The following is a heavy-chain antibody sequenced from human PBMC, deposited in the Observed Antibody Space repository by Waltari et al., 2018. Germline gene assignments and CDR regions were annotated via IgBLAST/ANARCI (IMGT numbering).Heavy chain of an antibody. J-gene: IGHJ6*02. V-gene: IGHV1-69*13. Sequence: QVQLVQSGAEVKKPGSSVKVSCKASGGTFSSYPITWVRQAPAQGLGWMGGIIPIFGTANYAQKFQGRVTITADESTSTAYMELSSLRSEDTAVYYCARDLSRIAAADPYHYYGMDVWGQGTTVTVSS. D-gene: IGHD6-13*01. CDR1: GGTFSSYP. CDR2: IIPIFGTA. CDR3: ARDLSRIAAADPYHYYGMDV.